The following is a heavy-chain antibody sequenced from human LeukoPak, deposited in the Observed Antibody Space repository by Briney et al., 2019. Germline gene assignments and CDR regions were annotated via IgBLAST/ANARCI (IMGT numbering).Heavy chain of an antibody. Sequence: GRSLRLSCAPSGSTSRIYGMHWVRPAPGKGLEWVAVISYDGSNKYYADSVKGRFTISRDNSKNTLYLQMNSLRAEDTAVYYCAKHRGYSYGSLGMDVWGQGTTVTVSS. CDR1: GSTSRIYG. D-gene: IGHD5-18*01. CDR3: AKHRGYSYGSLGMDV. CDR2: ISYDGSNK. V-gene: IGHV3-30*18. J-gene: IGHJ6*02.